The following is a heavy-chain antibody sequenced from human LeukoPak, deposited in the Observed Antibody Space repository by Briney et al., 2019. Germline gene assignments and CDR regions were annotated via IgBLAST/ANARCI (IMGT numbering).Heavy chain of an antibody. J-gene: IGHJ3*02. CDR1: GGTFSSYA. Sequence: GASVKVSCEASGGTFSSYAISWVRQAPGQGLEWMGGIIPIFGTANYAQKFQGRVTITADESTSTAYMELSSLRSEDTAVYYCASPYCSSTSCYTGSFDIWGQGTMVTVSS. V-gene: IGHV1-69*13. CDR2: IIPIFGTA. CDR3: ASPYCSSTSCYTGSFDI. D-gene: IGHD2-2*02.